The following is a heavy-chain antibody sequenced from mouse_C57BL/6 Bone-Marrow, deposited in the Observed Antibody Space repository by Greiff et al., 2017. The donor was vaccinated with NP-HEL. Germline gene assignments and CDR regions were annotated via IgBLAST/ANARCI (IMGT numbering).Heavy chain of an antibody. CDR1: GYAFTNYL. J-gene: IGHJ4*01. CDR3: ARYPSYDCNLYAMDY. Sequence: VQLQQSGAELVRPGTSVKVSCKASGYAFTNYLIEWVKQRPGQGLEWIGVIHPGSGGTNYNEKFKGKATLTADKSSSTAYMQLSSLTSEDSAVYVCARYPSYDCNLYAMDYWGQGTSVTVSS. CDR2: IHPGSGGT. V-gene: IGHV1-54*01. D-gene: IGHD2-1*01.